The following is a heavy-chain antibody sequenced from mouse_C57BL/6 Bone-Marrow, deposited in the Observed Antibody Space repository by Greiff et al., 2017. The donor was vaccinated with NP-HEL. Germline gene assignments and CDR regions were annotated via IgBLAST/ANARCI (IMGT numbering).Heavy chain of an antibody. V-gene: IGHV5-4*01. CDR2: ISDGGSYT. Sequence: EVQLVESGGGLVKPGGSLKLSCAASGFTFSSYAMSWVRQTPEKRLEWVATISDGGSYTYYPDNVKGRFTISRDNAKNNLYLQMSHLKSEDTAMYYCAILTFYAMDYWGQGTSVTVSS. D-gene: IGHD1-3*01. J-gene: IGHJ4*01. CDR1: GFTFSSYA. CDR3: AILTFYAMDY.